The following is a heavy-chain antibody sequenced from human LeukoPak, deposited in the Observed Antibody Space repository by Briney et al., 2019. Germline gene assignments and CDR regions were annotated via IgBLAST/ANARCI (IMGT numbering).Heavy chain of an antibody. CDR2: MNPNSGNT. V-gene: IGHV1-8*01. CDR3: ARVGSGSYLPDY. J-gene: IGHJ4*02. Sequence: ASVTVSCKASGYTFTSYDINWVRQATGQGLEWMGWMNPNSGNTGCAQKFQGRVIMTRNTSISTAYMELSSLRSEDTAVYYCARVGSGSYLPDYWGQGTLVTVSS. CDR1: GYTFTSYD. D-gene: IGHD1-26*01.